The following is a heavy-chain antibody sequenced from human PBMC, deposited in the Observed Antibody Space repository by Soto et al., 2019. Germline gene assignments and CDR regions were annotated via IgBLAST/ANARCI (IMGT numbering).Heavy chain of an antibody. J-gene: IGHJ4*02. Sequence: GGSLRLSCAASGFTFSSYAMSWVRQAPGKGLEWVSAISGSGGSTYYADSVKGRCTISRDNSKNTRYLQMNSLRAEDPAVYYCAKDRGLYYYDSSPYSVYWGQGTLVTVSS. D-gene: IGHD3-22*01. V-gene: IGHV3-23*01. CDR3: AKDRGLYYYDSSPYSVY. CDR1: GFTFSSYA. CDR2: ISGSGGST.